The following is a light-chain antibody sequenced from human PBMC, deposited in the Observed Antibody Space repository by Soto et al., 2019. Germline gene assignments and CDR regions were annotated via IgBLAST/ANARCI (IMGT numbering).Light chain of an antibody. V-gene: IGKV1-33*01. J-gene: IGKJ2*01. CDR1: QSISSY. CDR2: DVS. Sequence: DIQMTQSPSSLSASVGDRVTITCRASQSISSYLNWYQQKPGKAPKLLIYDVSNLETGVPSRFSGSGSGTDFSFTITSLQPEDIATYYCEQYDILPTFGQGTKLEIK. CDR3: EQYDILPT.